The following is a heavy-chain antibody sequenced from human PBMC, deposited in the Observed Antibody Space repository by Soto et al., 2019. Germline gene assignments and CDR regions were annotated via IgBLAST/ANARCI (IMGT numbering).Heavy chain of an antibody. CDR3: ARHLPVLRFFLAFDI. J-gene: IGHJ3*02. CDR1: GYTFTSYG. CDR2: ISAYNGNT. D-gene: IGHD3-3*01. V-gene: IGHV1-18*01. Sequence: QVQLVQSGAEVKKPGASVKVSCKASGYTFTSYGISWVRQAPGQGLEWMGWISAYNGNTNYAQKLQGRVTMTTDTPTSTAYMQLRSLRSDDTAVYYCARHLPVLRFFLAFDIWGQGTMVTVSS.